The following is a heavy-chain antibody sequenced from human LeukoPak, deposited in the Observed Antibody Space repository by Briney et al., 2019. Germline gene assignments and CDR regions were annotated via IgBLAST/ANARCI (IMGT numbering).Heavy chain of an antibody. V-gene: IGHV1-58*02. Sequence: GASVKVSCKASGFTFTSSAMQWVRQARGQRLEWIGWIVVGSGNTNYAQKFQERVTITRDMSTSTAYMELSSLRSEDTAVYYCARVPWNYDYYYYMDVWGKGTTVTVSS. CDR2: IVVGSGNT. J-gene: IGHJ6*03. CDR3: ARVPWNYDYYYYMDV. D-gene: IGHD1-1*01. CDR1: GFTFTSSA.